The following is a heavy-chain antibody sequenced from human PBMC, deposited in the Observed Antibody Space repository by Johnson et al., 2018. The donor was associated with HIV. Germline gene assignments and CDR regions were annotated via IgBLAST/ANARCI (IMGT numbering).Heavy chain of an antibody. J-gene: IGHJ3*02. Sequence: VKLVESGGVVVQPGGSLRLSCAASGFTFDDYTMHWVRQAPGKGLEWVSGISWNSGSIGYADSVKGRFTISRDNAKNSLSLQMNSLRAEETALYYCAKGLESIGYVGAFDIWGQVTMVTVSS. CDR2: ISWNSGSI. D-gene: IGHD3-22*01. CDR1: GFTFDDYT. CDR3: AKGLESIGYVGAFDI. V-gene: IGHV3-9*01.